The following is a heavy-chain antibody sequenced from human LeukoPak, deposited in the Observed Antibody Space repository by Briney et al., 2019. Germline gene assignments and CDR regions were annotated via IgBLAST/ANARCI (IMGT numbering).Heavy chain of an antibody. CDR3: AKGSGSYGVGAFDI. Sequence: GGSLRLSCAASGITFSSNSMNWVRQAPGKGLEWVAVISYDGSNKYYADSVKGRFTISRDNSKNTLYLQMNSLRAEDTAVYYCAKGSGSYGVGAFDIWGQGTMVTVSS. V-gene: IGHV3-30*18. CDR2: ISYDGSNK. CDR1: GITFSSNS. D-gene: IGHD1-26*01. J-gene: IGHJ3*02.